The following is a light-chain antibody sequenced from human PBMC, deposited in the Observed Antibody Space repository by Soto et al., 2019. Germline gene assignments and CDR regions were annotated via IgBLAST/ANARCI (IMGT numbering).Light chain of an antibody. V-gene: IGKV3-15*01. CDR3: QQYNNWPIT. Sequence: EIVLTQSPATLSVSPPETSSLXCKTSQSVDSLLAWYQQKPGQAPRLLIYRASTRTTGIPARFSGSGSGTEFTLTINSLQSEDFAVYYCQQYNNWPITFGQGTRLEIK. CDR2: RAS. J-gene: IGKJ5*01. CDR1: QSVDSL.